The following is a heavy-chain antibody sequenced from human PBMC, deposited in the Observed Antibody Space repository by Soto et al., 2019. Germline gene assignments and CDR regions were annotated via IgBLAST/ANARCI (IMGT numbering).Heavy chain of an antibody. J-gene: IGHJ4*02. D-gene: IGHD1-7*01. CDR3: AKDMNSVPEY. CDR1: GFTFSSYG. CDR2: IKTDGSIT. V-gene: IGHV3-74*01. Sequence: GGSLRLSCAASGFTFSSYGMYWVRQAPGKGLVWVSRIKTDGSITSYADSVKGRFTVSRDNARDMLYLQMNSLRAEDTAVYYCAKDMNSVPEYWGQGTLVTVSS.